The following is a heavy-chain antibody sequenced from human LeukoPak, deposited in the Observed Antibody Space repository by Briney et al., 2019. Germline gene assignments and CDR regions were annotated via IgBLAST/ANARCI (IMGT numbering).Heavy chain of an antibody. V-gene: IGHV1-8*03. CDR3: ARGSNSGSYTSFDY. Sequence: ASVKVSCKASGYTFTSYDINWVRQATGQGLEWMGWMNPNSGNTGYAQKFQGRVTITRNTSISTAYMELSSLRSEDTAVYYCARGSNSGSYTSFDYWGQGTLVTVSS. D-gene: IGHD1-26*01. J-gene: IGHJ4*02. CDR2: MNPNSGNT. CDR1: GYTFTSYD.